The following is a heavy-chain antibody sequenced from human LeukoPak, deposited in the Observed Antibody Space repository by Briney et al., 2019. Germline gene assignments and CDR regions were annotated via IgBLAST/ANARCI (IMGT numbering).Heavy chain of an antibody. D-gene: IGHD6-19*01. CDR3: ARAYKDRSLAGKKEFFQH. CDR1: GFTFDNYA. CDR2: ISWNSGTI. J-gene: IGHJ1*01. Sequence: GGSLRLSCAASGFTFDNYAMNWVRQVPGKGLEWISLISWNSGTIGYADSVKGRFTISRDNANNFLYPQMNSLRAEDTALYYCARAYKDRSLAGKKEFFQHWGQGTLVTVSS. V-gene: IGHV3-9*01.